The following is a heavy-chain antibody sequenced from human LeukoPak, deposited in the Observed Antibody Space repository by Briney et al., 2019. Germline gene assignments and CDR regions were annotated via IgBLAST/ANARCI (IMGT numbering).Heavy chain of an antibody. Sequence: GGSLRLSCAASGFTFSNYGMHWVRQPPGQGLEWLTAIQYDGSKTYYAESVRGRITISRDDSKNTLYLQMNSLRAEDTAVYYCARDQGCSTTNCYSYFQHWGQGTLVSVSS. V-gene: IGHV3-33*01. J-gene: IGHJ1*01. CDR3: ARDQGCSTTNCYSYFQH. CDR2: IQYDGSKT. D-gene: IGHD2-2*01. CDR1: GFTFSNYG.